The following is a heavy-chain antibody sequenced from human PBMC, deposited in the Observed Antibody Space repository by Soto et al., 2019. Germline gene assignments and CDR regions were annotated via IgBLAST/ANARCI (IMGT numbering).Heavy chain of an antibody. J-gene: IGHJ4*02. CDR3: ARQTGLGATNY. D-gene: IGHD1-26*01. CDR2: INTDGSVT. Sequence: GGSLRLSCAASGFTFTRYSMNWVRQAPGKGLEWVARINTDGSVTSHADSVKGRFTISRDSAKSTLYLQMTSLREEDSAIYYCARQTGLGATNYWGRGTLVTVSS. CDR1: GFTFTRYS. V-gene: IGHV3-74*01.